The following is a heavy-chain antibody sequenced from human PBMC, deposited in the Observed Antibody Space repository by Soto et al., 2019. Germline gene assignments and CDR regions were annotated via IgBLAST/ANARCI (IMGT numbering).Heavy chain of an antibody. CDR3: VREPYSPQYYSSMDV. D-gene: IGHD2-15*01. CDR2: IATAGDT. Sequence: GGSLRLSCTASGSTLNSYDMHWVRQTTGKGLEWVSAIATAGDTYYAGSVRGRFTISRENAKNSLYLQMNSLRAEDTAVYYCVREPYSPQYYSSMDVWGQGTTVTVSS. J-gene: IGHJ6*02. CDR1: GSTLNSYD. V-gene: IGHV3-13*01.